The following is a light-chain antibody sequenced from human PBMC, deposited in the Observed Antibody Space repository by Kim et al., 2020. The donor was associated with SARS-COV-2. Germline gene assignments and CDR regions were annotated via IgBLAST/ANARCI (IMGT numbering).Light chain of an antibody. Sequence: GPRVTISCSGSSSNIGINPVDWYLHHPGAAPKLLIYGNNQRPSGVPDRLAGSNSGTSASLAISGLQSEDEADYYCAAWDDSLHGVIFGGGTQLTVL. CDR2: GNN. CDR1: SSNIGINP. CDR3: AAWDDSLHGVI. V-gene: IGLV1-44*01. J-gene: IGLJ2*01.